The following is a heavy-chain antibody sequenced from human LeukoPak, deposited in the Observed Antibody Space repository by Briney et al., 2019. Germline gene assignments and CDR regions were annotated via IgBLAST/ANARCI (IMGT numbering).Heavy chain of an antibody. CDR2: IGSSSSTI. J-gene: IGHJ4*02. D-gene: IGHD5-12*01. V-gene: IGHV3-48*01. CDR3: AKDNGYGTFDY. CDR1: GFIFSGYS. Sequence: PGGSLRLSCVASGFIFSGYSMNWVRQAPGEGLEWLSYIGSSSSTINYADSVKGRFTISRDNSKNTLYLQMNSLRAEDTAVYYCAKDNGYGTFDYWGQGTLVTVSS.